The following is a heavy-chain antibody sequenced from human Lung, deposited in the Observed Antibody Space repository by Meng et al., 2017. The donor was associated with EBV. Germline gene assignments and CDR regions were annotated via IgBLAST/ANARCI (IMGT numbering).Heavy chain of an antibody. Sequence: QVKVHEPGPGMVKPSGTLSLTCTVCGASISSDIWWSWVRQPPGKGLEWIGEVYHRGDTNYNPSLRSRVVISVDRSKNQFSLNLSSVTAADTAVYYCGRDQGRQLINHWGQGTLVTVSS. CDR1: GASISSDIW. D-gene: IGHD1-1*01. CDR3: GRDQGRQLINH. V-gene: IGHV4-4*02. CDR2: VYHRGDT. J-gene: IGHJ4*02.